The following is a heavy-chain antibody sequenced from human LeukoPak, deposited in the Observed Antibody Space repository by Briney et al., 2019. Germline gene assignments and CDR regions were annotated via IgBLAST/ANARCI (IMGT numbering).Heavy chain of an antibody. CDR1: GFTFSSYS. D-gene: IGHD3-22*01. CDR2: ISSSSSYI. J-gene: IGHJ4*02. V-gene: IGHV3-21*01. CDR3: ARVPYDSSGYYYEDWGY. Sequence: GGSLRLSCAASGFTFSSYSMNWVRQAPEKGMEWVSSISSSSSYIYYADSVKGRFTISRDNAKNSLHLQMNSLRAEDTAVYYCARVPYDSSGYYYEDWGYWGQGTLVTVSS.